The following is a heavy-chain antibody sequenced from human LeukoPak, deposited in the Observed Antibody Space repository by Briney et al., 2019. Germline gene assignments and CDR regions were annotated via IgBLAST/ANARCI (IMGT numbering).Heavy chain of an antibody. CDR1: GGSFSGYY. CDR3: ARGRTLEDDPAVSDY. J-gene: IGHJ4*02. D-gene: IGHD1-1*01. Sequence: PSETLSLTYAVYGGSFSGYYWSWIRQPPGKGLEWIGEINHSGSTNYNPSLKSRVTISVDTSKNQFSLKLGSVTAADTAVYYCARGRTLEDDPAVSDYWGQGTLVTVSS. CDR2: INHSGST. V-gene: IGHV4-34*01.